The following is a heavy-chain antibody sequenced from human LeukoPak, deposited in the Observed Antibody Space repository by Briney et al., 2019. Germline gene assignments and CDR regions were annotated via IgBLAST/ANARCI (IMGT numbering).Heavy chain of an antibody. V-gene: IGHV3-11*01. D-gene: IGHD7-27*01. J-gene: IGHJ3*01. CDR1: GFSFSDYY. CDR2: ISSSGHMT. Sequence: GGSLRLSCSASGFSFSDYYMSWIRQAPGKGLEWVSFISSSGHMTAYADSVKGRVSISRDNAKNSMDLQLTNVRAEDTAVYFCARDVGTYVNPFDAFDLWGQGTMVTVSS. CDR3: ARDVGTYVNPFDAFDL.